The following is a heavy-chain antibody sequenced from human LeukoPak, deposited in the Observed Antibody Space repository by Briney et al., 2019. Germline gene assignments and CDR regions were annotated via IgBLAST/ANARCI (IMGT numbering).Heavy chain of an antibody. CDR1: GGTFSSYA. Sequence: SVKVSCKASGGTFSSYAISWVRQAPGQGLEWMGGIIPIFGTANYAQKFQGRVTITTDESTSTAYMELRSLRSDDTAVYYCARTSLTTVTPGDYWGQGTLVTVSS. V-gene: IGHV1-69*05. D-gene: IGHD4-17*01. CDR2: IIPIFGTA. J-gene: IGHJ4*02. CDR3: ARTSLTTVTPGDY.